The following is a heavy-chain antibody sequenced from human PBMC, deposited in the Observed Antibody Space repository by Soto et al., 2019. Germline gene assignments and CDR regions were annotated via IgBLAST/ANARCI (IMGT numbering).Heavy chain of an antibody. CDR3: ARVGGGYQLLHAFDI. CDR1: GFTFSSYS. Sequence: EVQVVESGGGLVQPGGSLRLSCAASGFTFSSYSMNWVRQAPGKGLAWVSSISSSSSYIYYADSVKGRFTISRDNAKNSLYPQMNSLRAEDTAVYYCARVGGGYQLLHAFDIWGQGTMVTVSS. V-gene: IGHV3-21*01. D-gene: IGHD2-2*01. CDR2: ISSSSSYI. J-gene: IGHJ3*02.